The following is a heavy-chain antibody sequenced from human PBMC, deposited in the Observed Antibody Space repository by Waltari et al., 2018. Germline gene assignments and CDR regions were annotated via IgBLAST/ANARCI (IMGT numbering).Heavy chain of an antibody. CDR2: IKPDGSGR. CDR3: ARDRGWLQFDY. D-gene: IGHD5-12*01. J-gene: IGHJ4*02. V-gene: IGHV3-7*04. Sequence: EVQLVESGGGLVHPGGTLSLSCAASGFTFGTSGMNWVRQAPGRGPEGVANIKPDGSGRSYVDFVRGRFTISRDNAKSSLYLQINSLTVEDTAIYYCARDRGWLQFDYWGQGALVIVSS. CDR1: GFTFGTSG.